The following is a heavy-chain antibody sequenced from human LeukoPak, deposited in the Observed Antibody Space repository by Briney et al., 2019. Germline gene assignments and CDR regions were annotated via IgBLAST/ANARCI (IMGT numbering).Heavy chain of an antibody. CDR3: ARGVATVDY. Sequence: SETLSLTCTVAGGSISSDYWSWIRQPPGKGLEWIGYIYYSGSTNYNPSLKSRVTISVDTSKNQFSLKLSSVTAADTAVYYCARGVATVDYWGQGTLVTVSS. CDR2: IYYSGST. CDR1: GGSISSDY. J-gene: IGHJ4*02. V-gene: IGHV4-59*01. D-gene: IGHD5-12*01.